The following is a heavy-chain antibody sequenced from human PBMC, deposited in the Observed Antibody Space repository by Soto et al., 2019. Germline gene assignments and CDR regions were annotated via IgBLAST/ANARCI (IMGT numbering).Heavy chain of an antibody. CDR1: GFTFDDYA. CDR2: IHWNSGTT. D-gene: IGHD3-10*01. CDR3: VKTTGRTGWDHFDS. Sequence: EVQLVESGGGLVQPGRSLRPSCAASGFTFDDYAMHWVRQAPGKGLAGVSGIHWNSGTTGYADSVRGRFTISRDNAKNSLYLQMNSLRGEDTALYHCVKTTGRTGWDHFDSWGEGTLVTVST. J-gene: IGHJ4*02. V-gene: IGHV3-9*01.